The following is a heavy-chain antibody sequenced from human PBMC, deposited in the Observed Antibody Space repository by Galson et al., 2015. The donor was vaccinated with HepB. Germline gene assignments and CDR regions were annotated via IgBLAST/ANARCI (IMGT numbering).Heavy chain of an antibody. CDR1: GYTLTNYH. CDR2: IFAGGGST. J-gene: IGHJ4*02. D-gene: IGHD2-15*01. V-gene: IGHV1-46*01. CDR3: ARETPDTYYFDY. Sequence: SVKVCCKASGYTLTNYHFHWVRQAPGQGPEWMGKIFAGGGSTRYAERFQGRVTLTRDSSTSTIYMEVSSLRSDDTAVYYCARETPDTYYFDYWGQGTLVTVSS.